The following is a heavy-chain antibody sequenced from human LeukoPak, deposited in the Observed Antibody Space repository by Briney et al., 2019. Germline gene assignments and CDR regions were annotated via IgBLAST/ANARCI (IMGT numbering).Heavy chain of an antibody. D-gene: IGHD3-16*02. J-gene: IGHJ4*02. Sequence: GGSLRLSCAASGFTFSSYAMSWVRQAPGKGLEWVSAISGSGGSTYYADSVKGRFTISRDNSKNTLYLQMNSLRAEDTAAYYCAKLSFVWGSYRHFDYWGQGTLVTVSS. CDR2: ISGSGGST. CDR1: GFTFSSYA. CDR3: AKLSFVWGSYRHFDY. V-gene: IGHV3-23*01.